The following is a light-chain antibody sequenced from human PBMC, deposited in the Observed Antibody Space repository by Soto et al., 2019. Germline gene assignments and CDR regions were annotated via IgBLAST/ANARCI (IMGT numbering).Light chain of an antibody. CDR2: DAS. J-gene: IGKJ1*01. CDR3: QQYGNSPST. V-gene: IGKV3-20*01. CDR1: QTVRNNY. Sequence: EIVLTQSPATLSLSPGERATLSCRASQTVRNNYLAWYQQKPGQAPRLLIYDASSRATGIPDRFSGGGSGTDFTLTISRLEPEDFAVYYCQQYGNSPSTFGQGTKVDIK.